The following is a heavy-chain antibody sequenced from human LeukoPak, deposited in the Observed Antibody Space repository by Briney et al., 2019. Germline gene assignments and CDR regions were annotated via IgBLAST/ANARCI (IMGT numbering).Heavy chain of an antibody. CDR2: IYSSGRT. J-gene: IGHJ6*03. CDR3: ARQVADYYDSSGYYYYYYYYYMDV. CDR1: GGSISSYY. V-gene: IGHV4-4*07. D-gene: IGHD3-22*01. Sequence: KPSETLSLTCTVSGGSISSYYWSWIRQPAGKGLEWIGRIYSSGRTNYNPSLKSRVTISVDTSKNQFSLKLSSVTAADTAVYYCARQVADYYDSSGYYYYYYYYYMDVWGKGTTVTISS.